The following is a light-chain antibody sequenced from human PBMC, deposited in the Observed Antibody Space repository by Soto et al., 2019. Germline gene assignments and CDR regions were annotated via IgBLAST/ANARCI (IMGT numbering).Light chain of an antibody. Sequence: LVFTQSPGTLSLSPGERATLSCRASQSVSGYLAWYQQKPGQAPRLLIYDVSSRATGIPARFSGSGSGTDFTLTISGLEPEDVAVYYCQQRSLGTFGPGTKVDI. V-gene: IGKV3-11*01. CDR2: DVS. CDR3: QQRSLGT. CDR1: QSVSGY. J-gene: IGKJ3*01.